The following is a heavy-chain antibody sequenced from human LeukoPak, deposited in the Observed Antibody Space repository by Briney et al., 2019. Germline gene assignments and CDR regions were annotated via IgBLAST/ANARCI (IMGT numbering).Heavy chain of an antibody. V-gene: IGHV4-59*08. D-gene: IGHD1-26*01. J-gene: IGHJ4*02. CDR3: ARRSGSFYSLDY. CDR2: ISHSGNT. CDR1: GGSISSYY. Sequence: PSETLSLTCTVSGGSISSYYWSWIRQPPGKGLEWLGSISHSGNTFYNPSLKSRVTISVDTSKNQFSVKVRSVTAADTAVYYCARRSGSFYSLDYWGQGTLVTVSS.